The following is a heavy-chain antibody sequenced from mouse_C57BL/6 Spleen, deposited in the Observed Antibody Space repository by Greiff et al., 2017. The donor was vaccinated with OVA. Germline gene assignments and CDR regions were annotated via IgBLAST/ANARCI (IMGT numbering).Heavy chain of an antibody. Sequence: EVQVVESGGGLVQPKGSLKLSCAASGFTFNTYAMHWVRQAPGKGLEWVARIRRKSSNYATYYADSVKDRFTISRDNSQSMLYLQMNDLKTEDTTMYYCVREDDYVVFAYWGQGTLVTVSA. CDR2: IRRKSSNYAT. J-gene: IGHJ3*01. CDR3: VREDDYVVFAY. V-gene: IGHV10-3*01. CDR1: GFTFNTYA. D-gene: IGHD2-4*01.